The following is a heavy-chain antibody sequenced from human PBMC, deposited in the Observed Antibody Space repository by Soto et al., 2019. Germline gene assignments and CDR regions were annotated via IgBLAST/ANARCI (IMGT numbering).Heavy chain of an antibody. V-gene: IGHV1-69*01. CDR2: IMAIFGTA. CDR1: GGTFSSYA. D-gene: IGHD2-2*02. Sequence: QVQLVQSGAEVKKPGSSVKVSCKASGGTFSSYAINWVRQAPGQGLEWMGGIMAIFGTANYAQKFQDRVTNTADESTSTAYMELSSLRSEDSAVYYCASEYCSSSSCYREDYYYYGMDVWGQGTTVTVSS. CDR3: ASEYCSSSSCYREDYYYYGMDV. J-gene: IGHJ6*02.